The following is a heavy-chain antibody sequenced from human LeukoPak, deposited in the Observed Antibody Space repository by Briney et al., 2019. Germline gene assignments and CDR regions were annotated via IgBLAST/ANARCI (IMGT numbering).Heavy chain of an antibody. Sequence: GGSLRLSCAASGFTFSSYSMNWVRQAPGMGLEWIAYISSSSSTIYYTDSVKGRFTISRDNSKNTLYLQMNSLRAEDTAVYYCARDVYYYGSGSDWGQGTLVTVSS. CDR2: ISSSSSTI. D-gene: IGHD3-10*01. CDR3: ARDVYYYGSGSD. J-gene: IGHJ4*02. CDR1: GFTFSSYS. V-gene: IGHV3-48*04.